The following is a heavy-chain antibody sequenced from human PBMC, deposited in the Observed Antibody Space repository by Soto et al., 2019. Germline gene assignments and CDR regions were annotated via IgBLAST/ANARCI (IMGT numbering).Heavy chain of an antibody. Sequence: EVQLLESGGGLVQPGGSLRLSCAASGFTFSSYAMSWVRQAPGKGLEWVSAISGSGGSTYYADSVKGRFTISRDNSKNTLYLLMNSLRAEDTAVYYCAKGGSSSFVYYYFDYWGQGTLVTVSS. V-gene: IGHV3-23*01. CDR3: AKGGSSSFVYYYFDY. CDR2: ISGSGGST. CDR1: GFTFSSYA. D-gene: IGHD6-6*01. J-gene: IGHJ4*02.